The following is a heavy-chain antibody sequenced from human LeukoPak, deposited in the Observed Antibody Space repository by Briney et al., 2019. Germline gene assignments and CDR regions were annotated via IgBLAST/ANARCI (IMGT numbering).Heavy chain of an antibody. CDR3: ARKTDSGGQGDY. D-gene: IGHD3-22*01. V-gene: IGHV3-21*01. J-gene: IGHJ4*02. Sequence: PGGSLRLSCAASAFTFSSYGMHWVRQAPGKGLEWVSSISSSSSYIYYADSVKGRFTISRDKSKNTLYLQMNSLRAEDTAVYYCARKTDSGGQGDYWGPGTLVTVSS. CDR2: ISSSSSYI. CDR1: AFTFSSYG.